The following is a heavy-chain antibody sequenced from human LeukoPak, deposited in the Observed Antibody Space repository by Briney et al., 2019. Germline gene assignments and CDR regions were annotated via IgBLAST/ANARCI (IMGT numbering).Heavy chain of an antibody. CDR1: GFTVSNNF. CDR3: AREENGGVYDDGFDI. J-gene: IGHJ3*02. V-gene: IGHV3-53*01. Sequence: GGSLRLSCAASGFTVSNNFMYWVRRAPGKGLEWVSVIHTDGNTFYADSVEGRFTISRDNFKNTVYLQMSSLRAEDTAVYYCAREENGGVYDDGFDIWGQGTMVTVSS. D-gene: IGHD5/OR15-5a*01. CDR2: IHTDGNT.